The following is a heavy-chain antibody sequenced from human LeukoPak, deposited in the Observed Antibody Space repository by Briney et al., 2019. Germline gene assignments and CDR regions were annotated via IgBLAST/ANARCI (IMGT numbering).Heavy chain of an antibody. CDR2: MYYTGST. CDR1: GGSISSYY. D-gene: IGHD1-26*01. J-gene: IGHJ5*02. Sequence: PSETLSLACTVSGGSISSYYWSWIRQPTGKGLEWIGYMYYTGSTNYNPSLKSRLTISVDTSKNQFSLRLSSVTAADTAVYYCARDGCPTTKSGCVGNWFDPWGQGTLVTVSS. V-gene: IGHV4-59*01. CDR3: ARDGCPTTKSGCVGNWFDP.